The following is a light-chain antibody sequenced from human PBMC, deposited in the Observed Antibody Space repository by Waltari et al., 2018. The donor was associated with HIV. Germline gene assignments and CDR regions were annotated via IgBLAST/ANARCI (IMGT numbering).Light chain of an antibody. Sequence: DIQMTQSPSSLSASLGDRVTITCRASQSISSHLNWYQQKPGEAPKVLIYAASSLRSDVPSRFSGSGSGTEFTLTISSLRLEDFATYFCQQSYSSPNNFGQGT. CDR1: QSISSH. CDR2: AAS. V-gene: IGKV1-39*01. CDR3: QQSYSSPNN. J-gene: IGKJ2*01.